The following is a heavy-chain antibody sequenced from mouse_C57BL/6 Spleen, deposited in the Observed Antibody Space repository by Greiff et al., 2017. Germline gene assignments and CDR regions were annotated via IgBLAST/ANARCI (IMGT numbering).Heavy chain of an antibody. J-gene: IGHJ2*01. Sequence: VQLQQSVAELVRPGASVKLSCTASGFNIQNTYMHWVKQRPEQGLEWIGRIDPANGETKYAPNFQGKATITADTSSTTAYLQLSSLTSEYTAIYSGAREENDGCPDYWGQGTTLTVSS. CDR3: AREENDGCPDY. CDR2: IDPANGET. V-gene: IGHV14-3*01. D-gene: IGHD2-3*01. CDR1: GFNIQNTY.